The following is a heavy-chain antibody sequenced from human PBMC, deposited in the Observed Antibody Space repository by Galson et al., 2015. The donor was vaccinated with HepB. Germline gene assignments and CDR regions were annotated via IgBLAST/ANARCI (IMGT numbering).Heavy chain of an antibody. Sequence: SLRLSCAASGFTFSSYAMSWVRQAPGKGLEWVSAISGSGGSTYYADSVKGRFTISRDNSKNTLYLQMNSLRAEDTAVYYCAKGRHDYGVSCDYWGQGTLVTVSS. D-gene: IGHD4-17*01. CDR3: AKGRHDYGVSCDY. J-gene: IGHJ4*02. CDR1: GFTFSSYA. V-gene: IGHV3-23*01. CDR2: ISGSGGST.